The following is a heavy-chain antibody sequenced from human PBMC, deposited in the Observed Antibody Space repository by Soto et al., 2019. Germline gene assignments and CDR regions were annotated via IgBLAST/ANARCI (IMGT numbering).Heavy chain of an antibody. CDR2: INHSGST. CDR3: ARGRRHYGYSSGWYYVDFIGSWDY. CDR1: GGSFSGYY. J-gene: IGHJ4*02. V-gene: IGHV4-34*01. D-gene: IGHD6-19*01. Sequence: PSETLSLTCAVYGGSFSGYYWSWIRQPPGKGLEWIGEINHSGSTNYNPSLKSRVTISVGTSKNQFSLKLSSVTAADTAVYYCARGRRHYGYSSGWYYVDFIGSWDYWGQGTLVTVSS.